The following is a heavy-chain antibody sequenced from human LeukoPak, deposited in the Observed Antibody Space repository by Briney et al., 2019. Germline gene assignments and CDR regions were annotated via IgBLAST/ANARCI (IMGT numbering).Heavy chain of an antibody. CDR2: IRYDGSNK. Sequence: GALRRSCAASGFNFISYGMHWVRPAPGQGLGWVAFIRYDGSNKYYADSVKGRFTISRDNSKNTLYLQMNSLRAEDTAVYYCAKDLRSHNYYYYYMDVWGKGTTVTVSS. V-gene: IGHV3-30*02. J-gene: IGHJ6*03. CDR3: AKDLRSHNYYYYYMDV. CDR1: GFNFISYG.